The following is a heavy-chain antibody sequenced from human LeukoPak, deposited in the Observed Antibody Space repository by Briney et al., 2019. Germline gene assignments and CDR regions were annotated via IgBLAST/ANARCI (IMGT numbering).Heavy chain of an antibody. D-gene: IGHD2-15*01. Sequence: GRSLRLSCAASGFTFSSYGMPWVRQAPGKGLEWVAVIWYDGSNKYYADSVKGRFTISRDNSKNTLYLQMNSLRAEDTAVYYCARDCSGGSCYSPNFDYWGQGTLVTVSS. J-gene: IGHJ4*02. CDR1: GFTFSSYG. CDR2: IWYDGSNK. V-gene: IGHV3-33*01. CDR3: ARDCSGGSCYSPNFDY.